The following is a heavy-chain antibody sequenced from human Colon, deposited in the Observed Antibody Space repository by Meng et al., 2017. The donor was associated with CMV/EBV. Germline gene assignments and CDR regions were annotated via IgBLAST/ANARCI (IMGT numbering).Heavy chain of an antibody. CDR2: ISPNNGHT. CDR3: ARVFSLIRTAPFTPTRMTGQLDF. CDR1: GYTFTTYY. D-gene: IGHD1-1*01. Sequence: ASVKVSCKASGYTFTTYYTHWVRQAPGQGLEWMGWISPNNGHTTYAQKFQDRVTMTRDTSTSTAYLELRNLRSDETAVYYCARVFSLIRTAPFTPTRMTGQLDFWGQGTLVTVSS. V-gene: IGHV1-2*02. J-gene: IGHJ4*02.